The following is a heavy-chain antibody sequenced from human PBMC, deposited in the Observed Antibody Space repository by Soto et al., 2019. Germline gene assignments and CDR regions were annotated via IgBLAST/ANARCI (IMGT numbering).Heavy chain of an antibody. D-gene: IGHD2-15*01. Sequence: GGSLRLSCAASGFTVSNAWMNWVRQAPGKGLEWVGRIKSKTDGGTADYAGPGNGRFTISRDDSKNTQYLQMNSLKTVDTAVYYCTTVAHGATLYCSGGSCYLDYYYYGMDVWGQGTTVTVSS. CDR2: IKSKTDGGTA. CDR3: TTVAHGATLYCSGGSCYLDYYYYGMDV. J-gene: IGHJ6*02. CDR1: GFTVSNAW. V-gene: IGHV3-15*07.